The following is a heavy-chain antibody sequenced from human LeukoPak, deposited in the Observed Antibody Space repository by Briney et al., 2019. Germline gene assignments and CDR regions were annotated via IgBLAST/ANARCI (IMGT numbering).Heavy chain of an antibody. CDR1: GGTFSSYA. CDR2: IIPILGIA. J-gene: IGHJ4*02. V-gene: IGHV1-69*04. D-gene: IGHD6-19*01. CDR3: ARGPIAVAGTGYFDY. Sequence: VASVKVSCKASGGTFSSYAISWVRQAPGQGLEWMGRIIPILGIANYAQKFQGRVTITADKSTSTAYMELSSLRSEDTAVYYCARGPIAVAGTGYFDYWGQGTLVTVSS.